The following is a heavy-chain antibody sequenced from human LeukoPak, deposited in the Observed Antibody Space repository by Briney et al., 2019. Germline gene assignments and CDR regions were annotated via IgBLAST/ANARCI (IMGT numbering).Heavy chain of an antibody. CDR1: RFSFNTYW. J-gene: IGHJ6*02. CDR3: ARSGYYGSGSYYRPYYYGMDV. D-gene: IGHD3-10*01. Sequence: GGSLRLSCAASRFSFNTYWMSWVRQAPGKGLEWVSYISSSSSTIYYADSVKGRFTISRDNAKNSLDLQMNSLSAEDTAVYYCARSGYYGSGSYYRPYYYGMDVWGQGTTVTVSS. CDR2: ISSSSSTI. V-gene: IGHV3-48*01.